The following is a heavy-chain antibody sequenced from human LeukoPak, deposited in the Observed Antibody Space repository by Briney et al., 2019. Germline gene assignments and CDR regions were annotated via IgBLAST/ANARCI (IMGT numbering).Heavy chain of an antibody. CDR1: GGTFSSYA. CDR2: IIPIFGTA. CDR3: ARLIVGATTGFDY. J-gene: IGHJ4*02. D-gene: IGHD1-26*01. Sequence: ASVKVSCKASGGTFSSYAISWVRQAPGQGLEWMGGIIPIFGTANYAQKFQGRVTITADKSTSTAYMELSSLRSEDTAVYYCARLIVGATTGFDYWGQGTLVTVSS. V-gene: IGHV1-69*06.